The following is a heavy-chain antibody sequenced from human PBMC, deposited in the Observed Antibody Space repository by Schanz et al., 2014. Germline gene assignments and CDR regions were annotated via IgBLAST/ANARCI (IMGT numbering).Heavy chain of an antibody. D-gene: IGHD2-21*01. V-gene: IGHV3-74*01. CDR3: ARDGYSVVVISPTESFDI. CDR2: INSVGSNT. CDR1: GFTFSSHW. J-gene: IGHJ3*02. Sequence: EVQLVQSGGGLVQPGGSLRLSCAASGFTFSSHWMHWVRQDPGKGLVWVARINSVGSNTDYADSVRGRFTISRDNAENTLFLQMNSLRAEDTAVYYCARDGYSVVVISPTESFDIWGQGTMVTVSP.